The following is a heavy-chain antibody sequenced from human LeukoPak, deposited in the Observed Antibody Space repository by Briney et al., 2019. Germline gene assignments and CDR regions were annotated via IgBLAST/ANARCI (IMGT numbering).Heavy chain of an antibody. CDR1: GDSISSSAFY. CDR2: IYYSGTT. CDR3: ARGPGTAVINFDY. V-gene: IGHV4-31*03. D-gene: IGHD4-23*01. Sequence: SETLSLTCTVSGDSISSSAFYWSWIRQHPGKGLEWIGYIYYSGTTYYNPSLKSRVTISVDTSKTQFSLKLTSVTAADTAVYYCARGPGTAVINFDYWGQGTLVTVSS. J-gene: IGHJ4*02.